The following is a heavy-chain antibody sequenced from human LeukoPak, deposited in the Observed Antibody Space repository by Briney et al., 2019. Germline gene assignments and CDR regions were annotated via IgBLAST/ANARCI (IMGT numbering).Heavy chain of an antibody. J-gene: IGHJ4*02. V-gene: IGHV3-21*01. D-gene: IGHD3-3*01. CDR3: AHDFWSGYYTG. Sequence: GGSLRLSCAASGFTLSSYSMNWVRQAPGKGLEWVSSISSSSYIYYADSVKGRFTISRDNAKNSLYLQMNSLRAEDTAVYYCAHDFWSGYYTGWGQGTLVTVSS. CDR2: ISSSSYI. CDR1: GFTLSSYS.